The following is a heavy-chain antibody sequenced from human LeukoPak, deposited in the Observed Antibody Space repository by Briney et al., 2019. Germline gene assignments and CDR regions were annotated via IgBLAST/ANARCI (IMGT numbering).Heavy chain of an antibody. V-gene: IGHV7-4-1*02. Sequence: DSVKVSCKASGYTFTGYYMHWVRQAPGQGLEWMGWINTNTGNPTYAQGFTGRFVFSLDTSVSTAYLQISSLKAEDTAVYYCARDYDYGEFNWFDPWGQGTLVTVSS. CDR2: INTNTGNP. D-gene: IGHD4-17*01. J-gene: IGHJ5*02. CDR1: GYTFTGYY. CDR3: ARDYDYGEFNWFDP.